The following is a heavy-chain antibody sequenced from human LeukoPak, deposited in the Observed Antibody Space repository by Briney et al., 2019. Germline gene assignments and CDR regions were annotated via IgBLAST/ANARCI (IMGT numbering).Heavy chain of an antibody. Sequence: PSETLSLTCTVSGGSISSYYWSWIRQPPGKGLEWIGYIYYSGSTNYNPSLKSRVTISVDTSKNQFSLKLSSVTAADTAVYYCARVKNWQQLDYWGQGTLVTVSS. V-gene: IGHV4-59*01. J-gene: IGHJ4*02. D-gene: IGHD6-13*01. CDR2: IYYSGST. CDR3: ARVKNWQQLDY. CDR1: GGSISSYY.